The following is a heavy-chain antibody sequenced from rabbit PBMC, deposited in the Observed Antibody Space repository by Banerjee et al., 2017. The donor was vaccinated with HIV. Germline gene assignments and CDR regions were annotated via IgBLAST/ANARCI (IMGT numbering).Heavy chain of an antibody. V-gene: IGHV1S40*01. CDR1: GLDFSGGYW. Sequence: QSLEESGGDLVKPGASLTLTCKASGLDFSGGYWICWVRQAPGKGLEWIGCIYTGSSGSTYYATWAKGRFTISKTSSTTVTLQMTSLTVADTATYFCARYGSGSGLTLWGPGTLVTVS. CDR3: ARYGSGSGLTL. CDR2: IYTGSSGST. J-gene: IGHJ4*01. D-gene: IGHD1-1*01.